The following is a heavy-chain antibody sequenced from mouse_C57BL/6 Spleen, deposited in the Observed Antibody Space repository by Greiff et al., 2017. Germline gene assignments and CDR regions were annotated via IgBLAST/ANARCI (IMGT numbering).Heavy chain of an antibody. V-gene: IGHV1-26*01. Sequence: EVQLQQSGPELVKPGASVKISCKASGYTFTDYYMNWVKQSHGQSLEWIGDINPNNGGTSYNQKFKGKATLTVDKSSSTAYMELRSLTSEDSAVYYCASYYDYDVLAWFAYWGQGTLVTVSA. J-gene: IGHJ3*01. D-gene: IGHD2-4*01. CDR2: INPNNGGT. CDR3: ASYYDYDVLAWFAY. CDR1: GYTFTDYY.